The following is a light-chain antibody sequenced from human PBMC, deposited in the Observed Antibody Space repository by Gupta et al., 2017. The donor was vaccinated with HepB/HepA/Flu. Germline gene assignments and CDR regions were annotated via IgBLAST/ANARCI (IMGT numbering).Light chain of an antibody. Sequence: DIVLTHSPATLSLSPGERATLSCRASQTISHYLACFQQRPGQAPRLLIYDPSNRPTGIPDSFSGSGSATDCTRTISSLEAEDGAVYYWQQRDNGPLTFGGGTKVEIK. CDR1: QTISHY. J-gene: IGKJ4*01. CDR3: QQRDNGPLT. CDR2: DPS. V-gene: IGKV3-11*01.